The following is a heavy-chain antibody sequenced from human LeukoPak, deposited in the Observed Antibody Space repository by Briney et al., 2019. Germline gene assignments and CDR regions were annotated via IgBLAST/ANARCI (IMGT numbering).Heavy chain of an antibody. CDR1: GGSISSYY. Sequence: SETLSLTCTVSGGSISSYYWSWLRQPPGKGLEWIGYIYYSGSTNYNPSLKSRVTISVDTSKNQFSLKLSSVTAADTAVYYCARLTAMVTSFDYWGQGTLVTVSS. D-gene: IGHD5-18*01. CDR2: IYYSGST. CDR3: ARLTAMVTSFDY. J-gene: IGHJ4*02. V-gene: IGHV4-59*08.